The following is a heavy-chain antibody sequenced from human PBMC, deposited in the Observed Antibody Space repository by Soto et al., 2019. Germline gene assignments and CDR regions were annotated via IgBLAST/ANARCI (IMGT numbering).Heavy chain of an antibody. CDR1: GGSISSGGYY. D-gene: IGHD2-2*01. J-gene: IGHJ6*02. Sequence: SETLSLTCTVSGGSISSGGYYWSWIRQHPGKGLEWLGYIYYSGSTYYNPSLKSRVTISVDTSKNQFSLKLSSVTAADTAVYYCARLPDQYYYYYGMDVWGQGTTVTVSS. CDR2: IYYSGST. V-gene: IGHV4-31*03. CDR3: ARLPDQYYYYYGMDV.